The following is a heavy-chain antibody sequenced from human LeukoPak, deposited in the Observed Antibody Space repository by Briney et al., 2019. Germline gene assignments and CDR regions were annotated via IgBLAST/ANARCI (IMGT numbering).Heavy chain of an antibody. CDR3: ARDAGYSSSPLGY. D-gene: IGHD6-13*01. CDR1: GGSISSGDYY. Sequence: PSQTLSLTCTVSGGSISSGDYYWSWIRQPPGKGLEWIGYIYYSGSTYYNPSLKSRVTISVDTSKNQFSLKLSSVTAADTAVYYCARDAGYSSSPLGYWGQGTLVTVSS. V-gene: IGHV4-30-4*01. CDR2: IYYSGST. J-gene: IGHJ4*02.